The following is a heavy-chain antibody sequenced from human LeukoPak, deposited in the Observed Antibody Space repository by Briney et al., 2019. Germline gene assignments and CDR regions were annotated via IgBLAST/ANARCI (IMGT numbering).Heavy chain of an antibody. CDR2: IKQDGSEK. D-gene: IGHD3-22*01. V-gene: IGHV3-7*03. J-gene: IGHJ4*02. CDR3: ARGMDYYDSSGYLYFDY. CDR1: GFTSSSYW. Sequence: GGSLRLSCAASGFTSSSYWMSWVRQAPGKGLEWVANIKQDGSEKYYVGSVKGRFTISRDNAKNSLYLQMNSLRAEDTAVYYCARGMDYYDSSGYLYFDYWGQGTLVTVSS.